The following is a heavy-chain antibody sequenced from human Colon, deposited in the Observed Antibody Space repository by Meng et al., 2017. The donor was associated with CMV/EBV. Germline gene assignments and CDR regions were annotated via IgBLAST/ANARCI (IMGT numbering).Heavy chain of an antibody. Sequence: IPLKASGLALVKPTQTLPLPCTFSGFSLTTTGAGVAWVRQPPGKAPELLALIHWDDDKRYSPSLKNRLNITKDTSKNQVVLSMTDLDPADTGTFYCARHSLTILTDWGQGALVTVSS. D-gene: IGHD2-8*02. CDR2: IHWDDDK. V-gene: IGHV2-5*02. J-gene: IGHJ4*02. CDR3: ARHSLTILTD. CDR1: GFSLTTTGAG.